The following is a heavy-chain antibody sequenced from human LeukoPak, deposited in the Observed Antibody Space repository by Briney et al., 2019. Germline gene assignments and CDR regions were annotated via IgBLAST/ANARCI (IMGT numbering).Heavy chain of an antibody. Sequence: PSETLSLTCTVSGGSISSSSYYWGWIRQPPGKELEWIGSIYYSGSTYYNPSLKSRVTISVDTSKNQFSLKLSSVTAADTAVYYCAGGGNSPDYFDYWGQGTLVTVSS. J-gene: IGHJ4*02. CDR3: AGGGNSPDYFDY. CDR2: IYYSGST. V-gene: IGHV4-39*01. CDR1: GGSISSSSYY. D-gene: IGHD4-23*01.